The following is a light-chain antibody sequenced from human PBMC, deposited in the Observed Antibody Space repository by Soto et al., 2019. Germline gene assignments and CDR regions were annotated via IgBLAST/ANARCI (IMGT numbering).Light chain of an antibody. V-gene: IGKV3D-20*01. J-gene: IGKJ1*01. CDR1: QSVSSSY. Sequence: EIVLTQSPATLSLSPGERATLSCGASQSVSSSYLAWYQQKPGLAHRLLIYDASSRATGIQDRFSGSGSGTDFTLTIRRLEPEEFAVYYCKQYGSSPPTFGQGTKVDI. CDR3: KQYGSSPPT. CDR2: DAS.